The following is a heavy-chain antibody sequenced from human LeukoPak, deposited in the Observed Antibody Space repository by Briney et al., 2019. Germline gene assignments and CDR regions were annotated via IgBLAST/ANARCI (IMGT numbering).Heavy chain of an antibody. Sequence: PSETLSLTCTVSGGSISSYYWSWIRQPPGKGLEWIGSIYHSGSTYYKPSLKSRVTISVDTSKNQFSLKLSSVTAADTAVYYCARDGDIVVVPAAIAFDYWGQGTLVTVSS. D-gene: IGHD2-2*02. V-gene: IGHV4-59*12. CDR3: ARDGDIVVVPAAIAFDY. CDR2: IYHSGST. CDR1: GGSISSYY. J-gene: IGHJ4*02.